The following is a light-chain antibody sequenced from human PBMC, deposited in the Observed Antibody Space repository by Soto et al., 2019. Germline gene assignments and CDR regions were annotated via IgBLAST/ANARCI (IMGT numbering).Light chain of an antibody. Sequence: THMSQSNGTLSASVGDGGTSTFRASQSISSWLAWYQQKPGKAPKLLIYDASSLESGVPSRFSGSGSGTEFTLTISSLQPDDFATYYCQQYNSYWTFGQGTKVDI. CDR2: DAS. V-gene: IGKV1-5*01. CDR1: QSISSW. CDR3: QQYNSYWT. J-gene: IGKJ1*01.